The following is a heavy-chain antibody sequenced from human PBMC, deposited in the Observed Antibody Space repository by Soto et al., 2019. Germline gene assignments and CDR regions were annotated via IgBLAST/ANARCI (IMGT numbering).Heavy chain of an antibody. CDR2: INSGGSLI. V-gene: IGHV3-48*03. J-gene: IGHJ4*02. CDR1: GFRFNEYE. D-gene: IGHD3-10*01. CDR3: ARETSYGQSATIVGEF. Sequence: EVQLVESGGGLVQPGGSLRLSCVGSGFRFNEYEINWVRQAPGKGLEWISYINSGGSLIYYAASVKGRFTISRDNYKDSVNLQMNSLRADDTALYYCARETSYGQSATIVGEFWGQGTLVTVSS.